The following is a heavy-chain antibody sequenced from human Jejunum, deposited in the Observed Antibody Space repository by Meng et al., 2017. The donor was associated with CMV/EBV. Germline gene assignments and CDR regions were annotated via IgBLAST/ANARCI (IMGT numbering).Heavy chain of an antibody. J-gene: IGHJ4*02. CDR1: GGSNNNYY. CDR2: FYSSDTY. V-gene: IGHV4-4*07. Sequence: VQLQESGQGLLKPSETLSLPCTVSGGSNNNYYWSWIRQSAGKGLEWIGRFYSSDTYNYHPSLNSRVTMSLDTSKKQFSLILSSVTAADTARYYCARGPGASTREGFDHWGLGTLVTVSS. D-gene: IGHD1-26*01. CDR3: ARGPGASTREGFDH.